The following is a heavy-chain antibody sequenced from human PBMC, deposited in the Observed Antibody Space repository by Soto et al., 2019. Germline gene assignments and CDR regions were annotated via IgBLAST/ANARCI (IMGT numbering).Heavy chain of an antibody. V-gene: IGHV3-48*02. CDR2: ISGRGTTM. J-gene: IGHJ6*02. CDR3: ERLVYCRGGNCTYYFYYYGMDV. D-gene: IGHD2-15*01. Sequence: EVQLVESGGRLVQPGQYLRLSCAASGFSFSSYSMNWVRQAPGKGREWISFISGRGTTMYYADSVKGRFSISRDNAKNSLYLQIDSLRDEDTAVYSCERLVYCRGGNCTYYFYYYGMDVWGQATKVTVSS. CDR1: GFSFSSYS.